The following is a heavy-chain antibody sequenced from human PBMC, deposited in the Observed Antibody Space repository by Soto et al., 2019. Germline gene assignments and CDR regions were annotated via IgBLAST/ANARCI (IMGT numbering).Heavy chain of an antibody. CDR3: AKAYGSGSYYKPHYYYGMDV. V-gene: IGHV3-23*01. J-gene: IGHJ6*02. Sequence: PGGSLRLSCAASGFTFSSYAMSWVRQAPGKGLEWVSAISGSGGSTYYADSVKGRFTISRDNSKNTLYLQMNSLRAEDTAVYYCAKAYGSGSYYKPHYYYGMDVWGQGTTVTVSS. D-gene: IGHD3-10*01. CDR2: ISGSGGST. CDR1: GFTFSSYA.